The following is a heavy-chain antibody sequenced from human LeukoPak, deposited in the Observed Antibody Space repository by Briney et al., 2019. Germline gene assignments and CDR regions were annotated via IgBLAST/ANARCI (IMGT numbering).Heavy chain of an antibody. D-gene: IGHD6-19*01. J-gene: IGHJ6*02. CDR1: GFTFDDYA. CDR2: ISWNSGSI. CDR3: AKDSRYSSGWRAGYYGMDV. V-gene: IGHV3-9*01. Sequence: PGGSLRLSCAASGFTFDDYAMHRVRQAPGKGLEWVSGISWNSGSIGYADSVKGRFTISRDNAKNSLYLQMNSLRAEDTALYYCAKDSRYSSGWRAGYYGMDVWGQGTTVTVSS.